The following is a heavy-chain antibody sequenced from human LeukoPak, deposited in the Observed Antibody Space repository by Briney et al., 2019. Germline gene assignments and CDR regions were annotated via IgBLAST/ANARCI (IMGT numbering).Heavy chain of an antibody. CDR2: IRYDGSNK. V-gene: IGHV3-30*02. CDR1: GFTFSSYG. J-gene: IGHJ4*02. CDR3: AKALHGSGLNLFDY. D-gene: IGHD3-10*01. Sequence: GGSLRLSCAASGFTFSSYGMHWVRQSPGKGLEWVAFIRYDGSNKYYADSVKGRFTISRDNSKNTLYLQMNSLRAGDTAVYYCAKALHGSGLNLFDYWGQGTLVTVSS.